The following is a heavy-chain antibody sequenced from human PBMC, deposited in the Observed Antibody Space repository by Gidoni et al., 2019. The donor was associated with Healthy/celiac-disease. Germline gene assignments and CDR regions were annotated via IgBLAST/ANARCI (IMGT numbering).Heavy chain of an antibody. Sequence: EVQLVQSGAEVKKPGASRTISCKGSGYSFTSYWIGWVRQMAGKGLEWIGIIYPGDSDTRYSPSFQGQVTISADKSISTAYLQWSSLKASDTAMYYCARGGGPLHRFGDYSFDYWGQGTLVTVSS. D-gene: IGHD4-17*01. CDR2: IYPGDSDT. J-gene: IGHJ4*02. CDR1: GYSFTSYW. V-gene: IGHV5-51*01. CDR3: ARGGGPLHRFGDYSFDY.